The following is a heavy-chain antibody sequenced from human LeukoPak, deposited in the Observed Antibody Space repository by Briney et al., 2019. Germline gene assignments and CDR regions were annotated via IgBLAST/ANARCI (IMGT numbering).Heavy chain of an antibody. CDR2: KWDEGKNI. Sequence: GGSLRLSCAASGFTFSSYGFDWVRQAPGNGLEWVAYKWDEGKNIRYAESVKGRFTISRDNSKNTVFLQMNRLRAEDTAMYYCAKDLVRGDSSSGSFDSWGLGILVTVSS. CDR1: GFTFSSYG. J-gene: IGHJ4*02. D-gene: IGHD6-6*01. CDR3: AKDLVRGDSSSGSFDS. V-gene: IGHV3-30*02.